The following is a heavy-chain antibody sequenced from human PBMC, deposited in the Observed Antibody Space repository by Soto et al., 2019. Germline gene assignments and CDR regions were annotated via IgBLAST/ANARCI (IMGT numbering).Heavy chain of an antibody. J-gene: IGHJ6*02. CDR2: MNPNSGNT. Sequence: ASVKVSCKASGYTFTSYDINWVRQATGQGLEWMGWMNPNSGNTGYAQKFQGRVTMTRNTSISTAYMELSSLRSEDTAVYYCARARTHYGDYYYYYGMDVWGQGTTVTVSS. V-gene: IGHV1-8*01. CDR3: ARARTHYGDYYYYYGMDV. D-gene: IGHD4-17*01. CDR1: GYTFTSYD.